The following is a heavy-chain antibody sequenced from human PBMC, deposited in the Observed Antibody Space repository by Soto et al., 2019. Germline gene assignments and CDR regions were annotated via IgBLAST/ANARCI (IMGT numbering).Heavy chain of an antibody. CDR3: ARAAAGFRRYYFYY. CDR2: ISSNGGNT. D-gene: IGHD6-19*01. Sequence: EVQLVESGGGLVQPGGSPRLSCAASAFTFSSYAMHWVRQAPWRGLEYVSAISSNGGNTYYANSVKGRFTISRDNSKNTLYLQMGSLRAEDMAMYYCARAAAGFRRYYFYYWGQGTLVTVSS. J-gene: IGHJ4*02. CDR1: AFTFSSYA. V-gene: IGHV3-64*01.